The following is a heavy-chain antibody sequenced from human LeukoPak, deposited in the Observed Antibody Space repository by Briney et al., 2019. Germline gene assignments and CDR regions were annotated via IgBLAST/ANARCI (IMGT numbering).Heavy chain of an antibody. CDR3: AAAAAYYDFWSGPFH. CDR2: IVVGSGNT. Sequence: SVKVSCKASGFTFTSSAMQWVRQARGQRLEWIGWIVVGSGNTNYAQKFQERVTITRDMSTSTAYMELSSLRSEDTAVYYCAAAAAYYDFWSGPFHWGQGTLVTVSS. CDR1: GFTFTSSA. D-gene: IGHD3-3*01. J-gene: IGHJ4*02. V-gene: IGHV1-58*02.